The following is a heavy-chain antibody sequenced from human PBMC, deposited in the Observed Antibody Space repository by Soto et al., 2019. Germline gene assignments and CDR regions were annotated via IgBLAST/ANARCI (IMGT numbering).Heavy chain of an antibody. V-gene: IGHV2-5*02. Sequence: QITLKESGPTLVKPTQTLTLTCTFSGFSLSTSGVGVGWIRQPPGKALEWLAVIYWDDSKTYSPSLKSRLTITKDASRDQVLLTMTNMDPVDTATYYCEHKGSGSRAIDYWGQGALVTVSS. CDR1: GFSLSTSGVG. CDR3: EHKGSGSRAIDY. D-gene: IGHD3-10*01. CDR2: IYWDDSK. J-gene: IGHJ4*02.